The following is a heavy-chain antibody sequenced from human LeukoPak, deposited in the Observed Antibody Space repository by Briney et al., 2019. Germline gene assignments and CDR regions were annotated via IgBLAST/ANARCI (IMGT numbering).Heavy chain of an antibody. CDR3: AKDIGSTSWYLGN. D-gene: IGHD2-2*01. CDR2: IKQDGSEK. V-gene: IGHV3-7*03. Sequence: QTGGSLRLSCAASGFTFSSYWMSWVRQAPGKGLEWVANIKQDGSEKYYVDSVKGRFTISRDNAKNSLYLEMNSLRTDDTALYYCAKDIGSTSWYLGNWGQGTLVTVSS. CDR1: GFTFSSYW. J-gene: IGHJ4*02.